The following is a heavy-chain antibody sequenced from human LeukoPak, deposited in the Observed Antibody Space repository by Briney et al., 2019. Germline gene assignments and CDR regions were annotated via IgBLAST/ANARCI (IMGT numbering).Heavy chain of an antibody. CDR2: ITDSGTNI. CDR3: ARIHKAVAGITDY. CDR1: GFIFSDYY. V-gene: IGHV3-11*04. Sequence: GGSLRLSCAASGFIFSDYYMGWIRQAPGRGLEWISYITDSGTNIYYTDSVKGRFTISRDNAKNSLYLQMNSLRAEDTAVYYCARIHKAVAGITDYWGQGTLVTVSS. D-gene: IGHD6-19*01. J-gene: IGHJ4*02.